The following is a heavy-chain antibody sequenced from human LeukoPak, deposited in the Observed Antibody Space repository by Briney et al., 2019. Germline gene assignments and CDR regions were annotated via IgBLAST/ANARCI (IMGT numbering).Heavy chain of an antibody. V-gene: IGHV4-39*01. CDR3: AAFLYSSSWYYFDY. CDR1: GGSISSSSYY. D-gene: IGHD6-13*01. J-gene: IGHJ4*02. CDR2: TYYSGST. Sequence: SETLSLTCTVSGGSISSSSYYWGWIRQPPGKGLEWIGSTYYSGSTYYNPSLKSRVTISVDTSKNQFSLKLSSVTAADTAVYYCAAFLYSSSWYYFDYWGQGTLVTVSS.